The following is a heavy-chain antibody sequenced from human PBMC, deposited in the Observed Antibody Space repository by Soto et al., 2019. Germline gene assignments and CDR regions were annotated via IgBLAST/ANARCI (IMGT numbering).Heavy chain of an antibody. D-gene: IGHD3-10*01. CDR3: ARDSIGSGSYPTYYYYGMDV. J-gene: IGHJ6*02. V-gene: IGHV4-31*03. CDR1: GGSISSGGYY. CDR2: IYYSGST. Sequence: LSLTCTVSGGSISSGGYYWSWIRQHPGKGLEWIGYIYYSGSTYYNPSLKSRVTISVDTSKNQFSLKLSSVTAADTAVYYCARDSIGSGSYPTYYYYGMDVWGQGTTVTVSS.